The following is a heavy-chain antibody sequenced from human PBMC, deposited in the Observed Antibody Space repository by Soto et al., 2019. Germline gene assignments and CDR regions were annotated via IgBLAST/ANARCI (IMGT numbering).Heavy chain of an antibody. CDR1: GGTFSSYA. CDR2: IIPIFGTA. Sequence: QVQLVQSGAEVKKPGSSVKVSCKASGGTFSSYAISWVRQAPGQGLEWMGGIIPIFGTANYAQKFQGRVTITADESTSTDYMDLSSLRSEDTAVYYCAMEYQLQTWSYFDYWGPGTLVTVSS. J-gene: IGHJ4*02. V-gene: IGHV1-69*01. CDR3: AMEYQLQTWSYFDY. D-gene: IGHD2-2*01.